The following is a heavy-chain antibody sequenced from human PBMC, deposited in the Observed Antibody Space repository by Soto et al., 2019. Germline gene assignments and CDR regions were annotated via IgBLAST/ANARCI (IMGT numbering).Heavy chain of an antibody. D-gene: IGHD1-1*01. CDR2: INAGNGNT. CDR1: GYTFTSYA. V-gene: IGHV1-3*01. J-gene: IGHJ4*02. CDR3: ARGERVVGDY. Sequence: GASVKVSCRASGYTFTSYAMHWVRQAPGQRLEGMGWINAGNGNTKCSQKFQDRVTITRDTSASTAYMELSSLRSEDTDVYYRARGERVVGDYWGQGTLVTVSS.